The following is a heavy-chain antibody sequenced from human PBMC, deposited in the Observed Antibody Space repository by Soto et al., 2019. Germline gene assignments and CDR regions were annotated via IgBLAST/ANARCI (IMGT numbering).Heavy chain of an antibody. J-gene: IGHJ5*02. D-gene: IGHD6-19*01. CDR3: ARRSSSGFVNWFDP. CDR1: GGSFSANY. CDR2: INHAGST. Sequence: SETLSLTCTVSGGSFSANYWSWIRQSPGKGLEWLGEINHAGSTDYNPSLKSRVNISVDTSKNHFSLKVSSVTAADTAVYYCARRSSSGFVNWFDPWGQGILVTVSS. V-gene: IGHV4-34*01.